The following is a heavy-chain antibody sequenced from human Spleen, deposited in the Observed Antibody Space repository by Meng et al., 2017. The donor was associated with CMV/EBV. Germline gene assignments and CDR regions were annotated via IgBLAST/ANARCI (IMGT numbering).Heavy chain of an antibody. Sequence: GGSLRLSCAASGFTFSNYYMSWVRQAPGKGLEWVSFIDNAGSTNYADSVKGRFTISRDNSKNTLYLQMNSLRAEDTAVYYCAATGRRHCSGTRCYRGGFYWGQGALVTVSS. CDR1: GFTFSNYY. D-gene: IGHD2-2*02. CDR2: IDNAGST. CDR3: AATGRRHCSGTRCYRGGFY. V-gene: IGHV3-66*02. J-gene: IGHJ4*02.